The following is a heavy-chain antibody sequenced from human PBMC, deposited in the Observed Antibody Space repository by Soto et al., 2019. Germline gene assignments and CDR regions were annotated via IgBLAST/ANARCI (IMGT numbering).Heavy chain of an antibody. D-gene: IGHD5-12*01. CDR3: AKEGQGGWLQFHPHYGMDV. V-gene: IGHV3-30*18. CDR1: GFTFSSYG. J-gene: IGHJ6*02. CDR2: ISYDGSNK. Sequence: GGSLRLSCAASGFTFSSYGMHWVRQAPGKGLEWVAVISYDGSNKYYADSVKGRFTISRDNSKNTLYLQMNSLRAEDTAVYYCAKEGQGGWLQFHPHYGMDVWGQGTTVTVSS.